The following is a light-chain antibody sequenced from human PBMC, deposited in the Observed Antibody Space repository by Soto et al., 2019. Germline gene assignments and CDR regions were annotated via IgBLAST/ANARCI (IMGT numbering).Light chain of an antibody. CDR2: EVS. J-gene: IGLJ2*01. V-gene: IGLV2-14*01. Sequence: QSALTQPASVSGSPGQSITISCTGTSSDVGGYKYVSWYQQHPGKAPNLMIYEVSNRPSGVSTRFSGSKSGNTASLTISGLQAADEDAYYCSSSTSSSTLVFGGGTKLTVL. CDR3: SSSTSSSTLV. CDR1: SSDVGGYKY.